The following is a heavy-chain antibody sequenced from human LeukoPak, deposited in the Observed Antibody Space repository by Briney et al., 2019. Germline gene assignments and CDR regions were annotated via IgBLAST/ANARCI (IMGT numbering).Heavy chain of an antibody. CDR1: GYTFTDYY. Sequence: GASVNVSCKTSGYTFTDYYSHWVGQAPGQGLEWMGWINPYSGYTNYAPKFQGRVTMNRDTSSSTAYMELSRLRSDDTALYSCVIFDAVGYHFDYWGQGTLVTVSS. CDR3: VIFDAVGYHFDY. CDR2: INPYSGYT. D-gene: IGHD3-22*01. J-gene: IGHJ4*02. V-gene: IGHV1-2*02.